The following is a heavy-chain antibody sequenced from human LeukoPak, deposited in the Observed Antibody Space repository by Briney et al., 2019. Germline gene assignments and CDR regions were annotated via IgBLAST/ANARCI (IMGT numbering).Heavy chain of an antibody. D-gene: IGHD1-26*01. CDR1: GGSISSSSYY. V-gene: IGHV4-61*01. J-gene: IGHJ5*02. Sequence: SETLSLTCTVSGGSISSSSYYWGWIRQPPGKGLEWIGNTYSSGSTNYDPSLKSRVTISLDTSKNQFSLKMSSVTAADTAVYYCAKDWELGSWGQGTLVTVSS. CDR2: TYSSGST. CDR3: AKDWELGS.